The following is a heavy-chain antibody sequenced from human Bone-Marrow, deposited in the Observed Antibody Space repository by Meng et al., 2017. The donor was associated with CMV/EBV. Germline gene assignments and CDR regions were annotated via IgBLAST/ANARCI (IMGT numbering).Heavy chain of an antibody. CDR2: IIPIFGTA. Sequence: SVKVSCKASGGTFRSYAISWVRQAPGQGLEWMGGIIPIFGTANYAQKFQGRVTITTDESTSTAYMELSSLRSEDTGVYYCARVPDCSSTSCFDAFDIWGQGKMVTVSS. V-gene: IGHV1-69*05. D-gene: IGHD2-2*01. CDR1: GGTFRSYA. J-gene: IGHJ3*02. CDR3: ARVPDCSSTSCFDAFDI.